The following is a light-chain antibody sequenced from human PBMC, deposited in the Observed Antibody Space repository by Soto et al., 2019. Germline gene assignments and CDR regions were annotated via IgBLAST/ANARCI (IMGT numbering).Light chain of an antibody. CDR3: HQYNSYPWT. CDR1: QSISSW. J-gene: IGKJ1*01. V-gene: IGKV1-5*01. CDR2: DAS. Sequence: DIQMTQSPSTLSASVGDRVTITCRASQSISSWLAWYQQKPGKAPKLLIYDASSLESGVPSRFSGSGSGTEFTLTISNLQPDDFASYCCHQYNSYPWTFGQGTKVDIK.